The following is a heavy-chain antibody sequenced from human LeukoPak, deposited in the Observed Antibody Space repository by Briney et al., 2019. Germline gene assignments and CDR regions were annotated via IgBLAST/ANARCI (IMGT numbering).Heavy chain of an antibody. CDR1: GGSISSGGYY. J-gene: IGHJ3*02. V-gene: IGHV4-61*08. D-gene: IGHD6-13*01. Sequence: SETLSLTCTVSGGSISSGGYYWSWIRQPPGKGLEWIGYIYYSGSTNYNPSLKSRVTISVDTSKNQFSLKLSSVTAADTAVYYCARPTTAAVIDAFDIWGQGTMVTVSS. CDR3: ARPTTAAVIDAFDI. CDR2: IYYSGST.